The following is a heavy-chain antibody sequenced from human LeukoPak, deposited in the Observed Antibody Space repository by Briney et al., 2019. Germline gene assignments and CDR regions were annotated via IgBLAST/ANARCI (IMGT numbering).Heavy chain of an antibody. V-gene: IGHV3-23*01. Sequence: GGSLRLSCAASGFTFHKSDMSWVRQAPGKGPEWVASISESGGSIYYADSVKGRFTISRDDSRNTLFVQMNSLRVEDTAVYYCAKGWRLLQNWLDSWGQGTLVTVSS. CDR3: AKGWRLLQNWLDS. CDR1: GFTFHKSD. D-gene: IGHD3-22*01. CDR2: ISESGGSI. J-gene: IGHJ5*01.